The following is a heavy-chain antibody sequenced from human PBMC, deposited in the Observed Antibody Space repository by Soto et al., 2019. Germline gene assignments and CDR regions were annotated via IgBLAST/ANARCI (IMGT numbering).Heavy chain of an antibody. J-gene: IGHJ6*02. CDR2: IYWDDDE. V-gene: IGHV2-5*02. Sequence: QITLKESGPTLVKSTQTLTLTCTFSGFSHTTSGVGVAWIRQPPGKALEWLALIYWDDDERYSPSLKTRLSITTGTAKHQVALTMANMDPVDTATYYCAYASASHHHAMEVWGQGTTVTVSS. CDR1: GFSHTTSGVG. CDR3: AYASASHHHAMEV. D-gene: IGHD6-25*01.